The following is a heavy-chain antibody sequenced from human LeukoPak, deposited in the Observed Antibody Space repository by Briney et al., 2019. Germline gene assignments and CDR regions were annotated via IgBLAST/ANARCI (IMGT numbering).Heavy chain of an antibody. CDR2: ISGDGGST. CDR3: AKDKGDGEYVDY. V-gene: IGHV3-43*02. J-gene: IGHJ4*02. Sequence: GGSLRLSCAASGFSFDDYAMLWVRHGPGKGLEWVSLISGDGGSTYYGDSVKGRFTISRDNSKNSLYLEMNSLRIEDTGLYYCAKDKGDGEYVDYWGQGTLVTVSS. D-gene: IGHD5-24*01. CDR1: GFSFDDYA.